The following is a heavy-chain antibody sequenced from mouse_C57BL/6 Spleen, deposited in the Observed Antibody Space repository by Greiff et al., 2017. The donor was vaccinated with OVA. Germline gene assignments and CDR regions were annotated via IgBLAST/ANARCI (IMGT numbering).Heavy chain of an antibody. CDR3: ARSSNFYFDY. V-gene: IGHV7-3*01. CDR2: IRNKANGYTT. CDR1: GFTFTDYY. J-gene: IGHJ2*01. Sequence: VQLKESGGGLVQPGGSLSLSCAASGFTFTDYYMSWVRQPPGTALEWLGFIRNKANGYTTEYSASVKGRFTISRDNSQSILYLQMNALRAEDSATYYCARSSNFYFDYWGQGTTLTVSS. D-gene: IGHD4-1*01.